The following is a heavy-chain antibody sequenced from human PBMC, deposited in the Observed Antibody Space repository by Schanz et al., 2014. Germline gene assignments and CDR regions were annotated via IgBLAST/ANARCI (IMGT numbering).Heavy chain of an antibody. Sequence: VQLVESGGGVVQPGRSLRLSCAASGFTFSSYAMSWVRQAPGKGLEWVSGMSGSGSTADYADSVKGRFTISRDNAKNSLYLQMNSLRAEDTAVYYCARSRGFDSIFDFWGRGTLVTVSS. CDR1: GFTFSSYA. CDR3: ARSRGFDSIFDF. CDR2: MSGSGSTA. V-gene: IGHV3-23*04. D-gene: IGHD5-12*01. J-gene: IGHJ4*02.